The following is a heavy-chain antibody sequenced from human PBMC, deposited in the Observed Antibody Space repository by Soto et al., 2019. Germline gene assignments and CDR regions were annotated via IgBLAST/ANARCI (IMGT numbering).Heavy chain of an antibody. Sequence: SETLSLTCAVSGGSISSGGYSWSWIRPPPWKGLEWIGYIYHSGSTYYNPSLKSRVTISVDTSKNQFSLKLTSVTTADTAVYYCARGGGSPYHDHEFDYWGQGILVTVSS. CDR1: GGSISSGGYS. CDR3: ARGGGSPYHDHEFDY. J-gene: IGHJ4*02. V-gene: IGHV4-30-2*01. CDR2: IYHSGST. D-gene: IGHD2-2*01.